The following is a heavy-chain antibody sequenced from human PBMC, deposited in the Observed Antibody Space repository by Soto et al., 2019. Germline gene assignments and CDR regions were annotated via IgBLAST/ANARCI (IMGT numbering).Heavy chain of an antibody. J-gene: IGHJ4*02. CDR2: ISYDGSNK. D-gene: IGHD4-4*01. V-gene: IGHV3-30*18. Sequence: GGSLRLSCAASGFTFNTYGMHWVRQAPGKGLEWVAVISYDGSNKYYGDSVKGRFTISRDNSKNTLYLQMNNLRAEDTAVYYCAKGGLTTVTITGFDYWGQGTLVTVSS. CDR3: AKGGLTTVTITGFDY. CDR1: GFTFNTYG.